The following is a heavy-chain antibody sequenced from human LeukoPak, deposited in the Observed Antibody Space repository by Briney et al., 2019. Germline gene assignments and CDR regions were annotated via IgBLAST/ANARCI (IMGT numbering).Heavy chain of an antibody. D-gene: IGHD4-23*01. CDR2: IIPIFGTA. J-gene: IGHJ5*02. CDR1: GGTISNYV. Sequence: SVKVSCKAAGGTISNYVISWVRQAPGQGLEWMGGIIPIFGTANYAQKFQGRVTITADESTSTAYMELSSLRSEDTAVYYCARLGPHYGGNPDNWFDPWGQGTLVTVSS. V-gene: IGHV1-69*13. CDR3: ARLGPHYGGNPDNWFDP.